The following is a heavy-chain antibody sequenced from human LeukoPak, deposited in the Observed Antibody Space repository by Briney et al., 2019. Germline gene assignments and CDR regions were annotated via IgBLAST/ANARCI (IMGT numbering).Heavy chain of an antibody. J-gene: IGHJ6*04. CDR2: IYWDDDK. CDR1: GFSLSSSGMG. CDR3: AHSAMVREMDYGMDV. Sequence: SGPTLVKPTQTLTLTCTFSGFSLSSSGMGVNWIRQPPGQALEWLAPIYWDDDKRYSPSLSSRLTITKDTSKNQVVLTMTNIDPVGTATYYCAHSAMVREMDYGMDVWGEGTTVTVSS. V-gene: IGHV2-5*02. D-gene: IGHD3-10*01.